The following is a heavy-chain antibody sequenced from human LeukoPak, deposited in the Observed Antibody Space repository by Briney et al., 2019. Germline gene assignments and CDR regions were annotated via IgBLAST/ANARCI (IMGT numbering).Heavy chain of an antibody. CDR1: GFTFSDYY. J-gene: IGHJ6*03. CDR3: AKGPDYYYYYHVDV. CDR2: ISDSGSAI. Sequence: GGSLRLSCAASGFTFSDYYMSWFRQAPGKGLEWVSYISDSGSAISYADSVKGRFTISRDNAKNSLYLQMNSLRAEDTAVYYCAKGPDYYYYYHVDVWGKGTTVTVSS. V-gene: IGHV3-11*01.